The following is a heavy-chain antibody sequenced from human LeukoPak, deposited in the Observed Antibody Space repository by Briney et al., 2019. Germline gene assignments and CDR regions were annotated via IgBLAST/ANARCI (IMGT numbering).Heavy chain of an antibody. CDR1: GYTFTNFW. Sequence: GESLKISCRASGYTFTNFWIGWVRQMPGKGLEWMGWIGAYNGNTNYAQKLQGRVTMTTDTSTSTAYMELRSLRSDDTAVYYCARDGYNYPFDYWGQGTLVTVSS. CDR2: IGAYNGNT. D-gene: IGHD5-24*01. V-gene: IGHV1-18*04. CDR3: ARDGYNYPFDY. J-gene: IGHJ4*02.